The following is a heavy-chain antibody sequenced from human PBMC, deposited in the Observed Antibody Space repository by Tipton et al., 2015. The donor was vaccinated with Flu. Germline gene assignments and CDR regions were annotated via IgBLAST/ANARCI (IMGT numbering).Heavy chain of an antibody. CDR3: ARDSAAHYGMDV. CDR2: IYYSGST. D-gene: IGHD2-21*01. Sequence: LRLTCTASGGSISSYYWSWIRQPPGKGLEWIGYIYYSGSTNYNPSLKSRVTISVDTSKNQFSLKLSSVTAADTAVYYCARDSAAHYGMDVWGQGTTVTVSS. CDR1: GGSISSYY. V-gene: IGHV4-59*08. J-gene: IGHJ6*02.